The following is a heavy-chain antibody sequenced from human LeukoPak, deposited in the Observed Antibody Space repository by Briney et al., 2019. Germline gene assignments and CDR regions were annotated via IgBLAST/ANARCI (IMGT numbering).Heavy chain of an antibody. CDR2: IKSDGSHT. CDR3: ARERQDTILHSGAFDI. Sequence: GGSLRLYCAASGFTFSNSFMHWVRQAPGKGLEWLADIKSDGSHTFYVESVKGRFTISRDNSKNTLYLQMNSLRAEDTAVYFCARERQDTILHSGAFDIWGQGTMVTVSS. D-gene: IGHD2-21*01. J-gene: IGHJ3*02. V-gene: IGHV3-30-3*01. CDR1: GFTFSNSF.